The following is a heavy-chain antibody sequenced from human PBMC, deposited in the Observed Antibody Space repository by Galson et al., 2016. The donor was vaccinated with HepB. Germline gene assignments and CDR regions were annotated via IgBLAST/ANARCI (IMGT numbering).Heavy chain of an antibody. Sequence: SETLSLTCAVYGASISDSNWWTWVRQVPGKGLEWIGEIYHTGTSNNNPFLSSRFTLSVDKSRNQFSLNLTSVTAADTAVDDCARAAIIPGARMVFDPWGQGTLVTVSS. D-gene: IGHD2-2*01. CDR1: GASISDSNW. V-gene: IGHV4-4*02. J-gene: IGHJ5*02. CDR3: ARAAIIPGARMVFDP. CDR2: IYHTGTS.